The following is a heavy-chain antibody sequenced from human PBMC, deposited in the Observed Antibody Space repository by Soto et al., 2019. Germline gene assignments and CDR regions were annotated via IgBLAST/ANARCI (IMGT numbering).Heavy chain of an antibody. CDR2: ISSSSSYI. CDR3: ARGLRWYLPYFDY. Sequence: EVQLVESGGGLVKPGGSLRLSCAASGFTFSSYSMNWVRQAPGKGLEWVSSISSSSSYIYYADSVKGRFTISRDNAKNSLYLQMNRLRAEDTAVYYWARGLRWYLPYFDYWGQGTLVNVSS. J-gene: IGHJ4*02. V-gene: IGHV3-21*01. D-gene: IGHD4-17*01. CDR1: GFTFSSYS.